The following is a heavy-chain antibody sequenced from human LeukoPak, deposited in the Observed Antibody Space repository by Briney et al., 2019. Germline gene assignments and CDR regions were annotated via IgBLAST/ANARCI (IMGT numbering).Heavy chain of an antibody. CDR1: GFTFDDYA. Sequence: GRSLRLSCAASGFTFDDYAMHWVRQAPGKGLEWVSGISWNSGSIGYADSVKGRFTISRGNAKNSLYLQMNSLRAEDTALYYCAKDAFYSSSWYGFDLWGRGTLVTVSS. V-gene: IGHV3-9*01. J-gene: IGHJ2*01. CDR3: AKDAFYSSSWYGFDL. D-gene: IGHD6-13*01. CDR2: ISWNSGSI.